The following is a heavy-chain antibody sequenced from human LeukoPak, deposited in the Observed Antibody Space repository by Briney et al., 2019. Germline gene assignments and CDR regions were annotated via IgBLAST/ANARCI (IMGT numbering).Heavy chain of an antibody. J-gene: IGHJ4*02. CDR2: IYYSGST. Sequence: PSETLSLTCTVSGGSISSYYWSWIRQPPGKGLEWIGYIYYSGSTNYNPSLKSRVTISVDTSENQFSLKLSSVTAADTAVYYCARGAGYDSSGYYYFDYWGQGTLVTVSS. V-gene: IGHV4-59*01. D-gene: IGHD3-22*01. CDR1: GGSISSYY. CDR3: ARGAGYDSSGYYYFDY.